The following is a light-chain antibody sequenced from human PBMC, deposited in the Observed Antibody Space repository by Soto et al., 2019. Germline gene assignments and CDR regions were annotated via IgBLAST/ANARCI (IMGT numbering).Light chain of an antibody. J-gene: IGKJ4*01. V-gene: IGKV1D-12*01. CDR3: HQANSFPRT. CDR1: QGIRNW. Sequence: DIQMTQSPSSVSASVGDRVTITCRASQGIRNWLAWYRQKAGKAPKLLIYDASTLQSGVPSRFSGSGFGTDFTLTISSLQPEDFATYYCHQANSFPRTFGGGTKVEMK. CDR2: DAS.